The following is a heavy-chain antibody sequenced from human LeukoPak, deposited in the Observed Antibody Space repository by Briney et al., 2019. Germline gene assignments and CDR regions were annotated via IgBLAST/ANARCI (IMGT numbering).Heavy chain of an antibody. V-gene: IGHV1-18*01. CDR2: IRAYNGNT. D-gene: IGHD3-22*01. CDR1: GYTFTSYG. CDR3: ARAPFNTYYYDSSGYYYPNYFDY. Sequence: ASVKVSCKASGYTFTSYGISWVRQAPGQGLEWRGWIRAYNGNTNYAQKLQGRVTMTTDTSTSTAYRELRSLRSDDTAVYYCARAPFNTYYYDSSGYYYPNYFDYWGQGTLVTVSS. J-gene: IGHJ4*02.